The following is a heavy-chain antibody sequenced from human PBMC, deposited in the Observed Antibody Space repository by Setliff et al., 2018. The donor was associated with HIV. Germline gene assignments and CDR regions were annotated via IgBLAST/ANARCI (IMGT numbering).Heavy chain of an antibody. J-gene: IGHJ6*02. Sequence: GASVKVSCKASGYTFTNYGINWVRQAPGQGLEWMGWISVYNGNTNFAQKLPGRVTMTTDTSTSTAYMELRSLRSDDTAVYYRARGYSSSSSYYYGMDVWGQGTTVTVSS. CDR1: GYTFTNYG. CDR3: ARGYSSSSSYYYGMDV. V-gene: IGHV1-18*01. CDR2: ISVYNGNT. D-gene: IGHD6-6*01.